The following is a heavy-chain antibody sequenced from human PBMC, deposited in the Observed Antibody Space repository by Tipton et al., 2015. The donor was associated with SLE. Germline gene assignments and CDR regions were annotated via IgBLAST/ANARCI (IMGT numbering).Heavy chain of an antibody. D-gene: IGHD3-3*01. Sequence: TLSLTCTVSGGSISSYYWSWIRQPPGRGLEWIGYIYYSGSTNYNPSLKSRVTMSVDTSKNQFSLKLSSVTAADTAVYYCANQYYDFWSGYSLYWGQGTLVTVSS. V-gene: IGHV4-59*08. CDR1: GGSISSYY. CDR2: IYYSGST. CDR3: ANQYYDFWSGYSLY. J-gene: IGHJ4*02.